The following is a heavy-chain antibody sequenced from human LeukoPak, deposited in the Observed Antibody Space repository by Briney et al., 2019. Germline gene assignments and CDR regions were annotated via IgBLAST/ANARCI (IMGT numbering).Heavy chain of an antibody. D-gene: IGHD1-26*01. CDR1: GFTFSNYA. CDR2: ITGRGSTT. CDR3: AKDMEPYY. Sequence: GGSLRLSCVASGFTFSNYAMSWGRQAPGKGLEWVSGITGRGSTTYYADSVKGRFTISRDNSKNTLYLQMNSLRAEDTALYYCAKDMEPYYWGQGTLVTVSS. V-gene: IGHV3-23*01. J-gene: IGHJ4*02.